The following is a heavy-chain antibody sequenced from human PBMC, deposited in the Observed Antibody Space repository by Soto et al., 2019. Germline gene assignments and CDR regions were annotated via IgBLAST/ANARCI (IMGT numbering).Heavy chain of an antibody. V-gene: IGHV3-23*01. CDR3: AKNSAATIRVGDDY. CDR1: GFTFSSYP. D-gene: IGHD5-12*01. Sequence: EVQLLESGGGLAQPGGSLRLSCAASGFTFSSYPMSWVRQAPGQGLEWVSGNVASGCITYYADSVKGLFTISRDNLKNTLYLQMNSLRAEDTAVYYCAKNSAATIRVGDDYWGQGTLVTVSS. CDR2: NVASGCIT. J-gene: IGHJ4*02.